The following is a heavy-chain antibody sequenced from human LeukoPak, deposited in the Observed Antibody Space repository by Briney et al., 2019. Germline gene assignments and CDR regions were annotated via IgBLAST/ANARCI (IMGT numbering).Heavy chain of an antibody. Sequence: PSETLSLTCTVSGGSISSSSYYWGWIRQPPGKGLEWIGSIYYSGSTYYNPSLKSRVTISVDTSKNQFSLKLSSVTAADTAVYYCGGERYSRTWYPPSGMAVWGQGPRSPSP. CDR1: GGSISSSSYY. D-gene: IGHD6-13*01. CDR2: IYYSGST. V-gene: IGHV4-39*01. J-gene: IGHJ6*02. CDR3: GGERYSRTWYPPSGMAV.